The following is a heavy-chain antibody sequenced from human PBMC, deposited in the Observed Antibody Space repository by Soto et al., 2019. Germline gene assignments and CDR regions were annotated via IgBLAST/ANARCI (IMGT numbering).Heavy chain of an antibody. V-gene: IGHV3-74*01. CDR1: GFTFSNYW. CDR2: IDHDGPT. J-gene: IGHJ4*02. Sequence: EVQLVESGGGLVQPGGSLRLSCAGSGFTFSNYWMHWVRQAPGKGLEWVSRIDHDGPTDYADSVRGRLTISRDNAENTLYLQMNSLIPEDTAVYYCVRDSHGDYWGQGTLVTVSS. CDR3: VRDSHGDY.